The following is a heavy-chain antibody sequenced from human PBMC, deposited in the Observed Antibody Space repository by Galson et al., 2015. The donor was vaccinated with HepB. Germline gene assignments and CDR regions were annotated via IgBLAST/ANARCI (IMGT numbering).Heavy chain of an antibody. CDR1: GFTFSSYA. CDR2: ISYDGSNK. CDR3: ARDRGDYFDY. J-gene: IGHJ4*02. Sequence: SLRLSCAASGFTFSSYAMHWVRQAPGKGLEWVAVISYDGSNKYYADSMKGRFTISRDNSKNTLYLEMNSLRAEDTAVYYCARDRGDYFDYWGQGTLVTVSS. V-gene: IGHV3-30-3*01.